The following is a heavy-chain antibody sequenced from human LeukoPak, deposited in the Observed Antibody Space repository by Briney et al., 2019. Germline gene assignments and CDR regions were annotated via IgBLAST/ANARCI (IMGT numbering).Heavy chain of an antibody. Sequence: PGVSLRLSCAASGFDFSRLYMHWVRQSSGGGLECVGLIRSKPSSFTTVYAASVKGRFTISRDDSKNTAYLQMNSLKAEDTAVYYCIRQECSGGSCSYVDYWGQGTLVTVSS. V-gene: IGHV3-73*01. D-gene: IGHD2-15*01. CDR1: GFDFSRLY. CDR2: IRSKPSSFTT. J-gene: IGHJ4*02. CDR3: IRQECSGGSCSYVDY.